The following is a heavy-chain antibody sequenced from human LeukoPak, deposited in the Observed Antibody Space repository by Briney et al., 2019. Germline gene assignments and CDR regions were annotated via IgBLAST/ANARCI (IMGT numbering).Heavy chain of an antibody. Sequence: SETLSLTCTVSGGSISSSSYFWGWIRQPPGKGLEWIGEINHSGSTNYNPSLKSRVTISVDTSKNQFSLKLSSVTAADTAVYYCARGWGPPWLVFDYWGQGTLVTVSS. CDR1: GGSISSSSYF. V-gene: IGHV4-39*07. CDR3: ARGWGPPWLVFDY. D-gene: IGHD6-19*01. J-gene: IGHJ4*02. CDR2: INHSGST.